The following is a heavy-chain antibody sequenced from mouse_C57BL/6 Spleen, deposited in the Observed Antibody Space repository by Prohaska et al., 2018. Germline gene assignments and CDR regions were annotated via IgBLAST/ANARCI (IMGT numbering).Heavy chain of an antibody. CDR3: AIYDGYYLYYFNY. Sequence: ELVKPGASVKVSCKASGYTFTSYWMHWVKQRHGQGVDWIGRIHPSDSDTNYNQKFKCKATLTVDKSSSTAYMQLSSLTSEDSAVYYCAIYDGYYLYYFNYWGQGTTLTVSS. CDR1: GYTFTSYW. CDR2: IHPSDSDT. D-gene: IGHD2-3*01. J-gene: IGHJ2*01. V-gene: IGHV1-74*01.